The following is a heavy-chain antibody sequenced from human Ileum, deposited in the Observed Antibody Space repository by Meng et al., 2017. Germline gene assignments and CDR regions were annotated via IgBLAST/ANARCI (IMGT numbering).Heavy chain of an antibody. CDR1: GYTFTTYG. D-gene: IGHD1-1*01. CDR3: AREGAYNGGDY. J-gene: IGHJ4*02. Sequence: QVQLVQSGAEVKKPGASLKDSCKASGYTFTTYGISWVRQAPGQGLEWMGWMNTDKGNTNYAQKFQGRVTMTRDTSTSTAYMELRSLRSDDTAVYYCAREGAYNGGDYWGQGTLVTVSS. V-gene: IGHV1-18*01. CDR2: MNTDKGNT.